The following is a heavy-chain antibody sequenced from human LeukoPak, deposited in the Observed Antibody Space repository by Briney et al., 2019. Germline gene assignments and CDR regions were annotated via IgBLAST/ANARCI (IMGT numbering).Heavy chain of an antibody. CDR2: ISSSGGTI. CDR3: ARGNSGVY. Sequence: PRGSLRLSSAASGFTSSEYYMSWIRQAPGEGLEWVSYISSSGGTIYYAHSVKGRFTISRDNAKNSLYLQMNGLRVEDTAVYYCARGNSGVYGGRGTLVTVSS. V-gene: IGHV3-11*01. J-gene: IGHJ4*02. CDR1: GFTSSEYY. D-gene: IGHD1-7*01.